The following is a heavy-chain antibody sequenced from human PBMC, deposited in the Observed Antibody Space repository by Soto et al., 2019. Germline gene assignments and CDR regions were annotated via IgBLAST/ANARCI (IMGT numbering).Heavy chain of an antibody. CDR1: GFTFSSYG. V-gene: IGHV3-30*18. CDR3: AKDHKNDFWSGFFDY. CDR2: ISYDGSNK. D-gene: IGHD3-3*01. J-gene: IGHJ4*02. Sequence: CASSGFTFSSYGMHWVRQAPGKGLEWVAVISYDGSNKYYADSVKGRFTISRDNSKNTLYLQMNSLRAEDTAVYYCAKDHKNDFWSGFFDYWGQGTLVTVSS.